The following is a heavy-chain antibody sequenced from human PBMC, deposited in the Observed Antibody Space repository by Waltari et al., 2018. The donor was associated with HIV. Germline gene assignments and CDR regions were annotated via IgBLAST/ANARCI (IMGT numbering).Heavy chain of an antibody. CDR2: MHAGKGNT. V-gene: IGHV1-3*01. J-gene: IGHJ4*02. CDR1: GYTFTTYA. Sequence: QVLLVQSGAEVKKPGASVQVSCKASGYTFTTYAMHWVRQAPGQRLEWMGWMHAGKGNTKYSQKFQGRVTFNRDTSASTAYMELSSLSSEDTAVYYCARDLAPVAGHDYWGQGTLVTVSS. CDR3: ARDLAPVAGHDY. D-gene: IGHD6-19*01.